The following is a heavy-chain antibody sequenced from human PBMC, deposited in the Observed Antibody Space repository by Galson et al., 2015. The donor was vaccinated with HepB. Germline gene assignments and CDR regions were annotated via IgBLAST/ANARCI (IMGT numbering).Heavy chain of an antibody. V-gene: IGHV1-3*01. J-gene: IGHJ6*03. CDR2: INAGNGNT. D-gene: IGHD3-22*01. CDR1: GYTFTSYA. CDR3: ARLIYFYDGSGSQYYYMDV. Sequence: SVKVSCKASGYTFTSYAMHWVRQAPGQRLEWMGWINAGNGNTEYSQKFQGRVTITRDTSASTAYLQWSSLKASDTAMYYCARLIYFYDGSGSQYYYMDVWGKGTTVTVSS.